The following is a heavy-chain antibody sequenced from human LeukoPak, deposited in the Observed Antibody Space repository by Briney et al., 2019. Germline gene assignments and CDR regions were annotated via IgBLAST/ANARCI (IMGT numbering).Heavy chain of an antibody. Sequence: ASVKVSCKASGYTFTSYDINWVRQATGQGLEWMGWMNPNSGNTGYAQKFQGRVTMTRNTSISTAYMELSSLRSEDTAVYYCARGNTMCGLTAIPCSRNKGEIEDYWGQGTLVTVSS. J-gene: IGHJ4*02. CDR2: MNPNSGNT. CDR3: ARGNTMCGLTAIPCSRNKGEIEDY. D-gene: IGHD3-10*02. V-gene: IGHV1-8*01. CDR1: GYTFTSYD.